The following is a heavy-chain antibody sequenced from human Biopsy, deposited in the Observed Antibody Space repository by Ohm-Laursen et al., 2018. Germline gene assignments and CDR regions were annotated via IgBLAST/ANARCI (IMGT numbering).Heavy chain of an antibody. Sequence: ASVKVSCKASGGTFSSYAISWVRQAPGQGLEWMGGIIPIFGTANYAQKLQGRVTITADESTSTAYMELSSLRSEDTAVYYCARDIMNPIGGLIARSDVFDIWGQGTMVTVSS. CDR2: IIPIFGTA. CDR1: GGTFSSYA. V-gene: IGHV1-69*13. J-gene: IGHJ3*02. D-gene: IGHD3-16*02. CDR3: ARDIMNPIGGLIARSDVFDI.